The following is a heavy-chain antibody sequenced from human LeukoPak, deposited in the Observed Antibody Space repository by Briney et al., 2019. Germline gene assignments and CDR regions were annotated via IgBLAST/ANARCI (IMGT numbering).Heavy chain of an antibody. V-gene: IGHV4-39*01. CDR1: GGSTSSSNYY. D-gene: IGHD3-3*01. J-gene: IGHJ4*02. Sequence: SETLSLTCTVSGGSTSSSNYYWGWIRQPPGKGLEWIGGIHYSGSTYYNPSLKSRVTISIDTSKNQFSLKLSSVTAADTAVYYCARLGAGPTYYDFWSGYSSFYFDCWGQGTLVTVSS. CDR2: IHYSGST. CDR3: ARLGAGPTYYDFWSGYSSFYFDC.